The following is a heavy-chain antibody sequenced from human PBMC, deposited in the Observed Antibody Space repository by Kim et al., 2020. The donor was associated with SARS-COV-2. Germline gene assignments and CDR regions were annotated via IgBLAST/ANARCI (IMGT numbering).Heavy chain of an antibody. D-gene: IGHD3-10*01. J-gene: IGHJ6*02. V-gene: IGHV1-69*13. CDR2: IIPIFGTA. CDR3: ARPEGNGSGSRRYYYYGMDV. Sequence: SVKVSCKASGGTFSSYAISWVRQAPGQGLEWMGGIIPIFGTANYAQKFQGRVTITADESTSTAYMELSSLRSEDTAVYYCARPEGNGSGSRRYYYYGMDVWGQGTTVTVSS. CDR1: GGTFSSYA.